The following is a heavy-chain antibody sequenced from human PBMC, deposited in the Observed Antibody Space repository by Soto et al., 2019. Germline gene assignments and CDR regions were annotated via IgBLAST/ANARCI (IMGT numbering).Heavy chain of an antibody. CDR1: GYTFTSYA. J-gene: IGHJ6*02. Sequence: ASVKVSCKASGYTFTSYAMRWVRQAPGQRLEWMGWINAGNGNTKYSQKFQGRVTITRDTSASTAYMELSSLRSEDTAVYYCATLGGEFYYYYGMDVWGQGTTVTVSS. CDR3: ATLGGEFYYYYGMDV. CDR2: INAGNGNT. D-gene: IGHD3-16*01. V-gene: IGHV1-3*01.